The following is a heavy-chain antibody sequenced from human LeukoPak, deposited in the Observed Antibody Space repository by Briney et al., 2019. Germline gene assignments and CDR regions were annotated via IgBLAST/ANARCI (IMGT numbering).Heavy chain of an antibody. CDR3: AKGGATVIDY. CDR2: INSDGSST. CDR1: GFTFSNYW. Sequence: SAGSLRLSCAASGFTFSNYWMHWVRQAPGKGLVWVSRINSDGSSTTSADSVKGRFTISRDNAKNTLYLQMNSLRAEDTAVYYCAKGGATVIDYWGQGTLVTVSS. V-gene: IGHV3-74*01. D-gene: IGHD4-17*01. J-gene: IGHJ4*02.